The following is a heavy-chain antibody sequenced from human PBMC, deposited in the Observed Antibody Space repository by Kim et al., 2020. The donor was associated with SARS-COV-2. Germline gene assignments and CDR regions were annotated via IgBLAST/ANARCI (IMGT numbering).Heavy chain of an antibody. CDR1: GFTFNNAW. CDR2: IKSDTDGGTT. V-gene: IGHV3-15*01. J-gene: IGHJ4*02. CDR3: TTDQGITTGYCSFDY. D-gene: IGHD3-9*01. Sequence: GGSLRLSCAASGFTFNNAWMRWVRQAPGKGLECVGRIKSDTDGGTTDLTVPVKGRFSISRDDSKNTLYLEMNSLKTEDTAVYYCTTDQGITTGYCSFDYWGQGTLVTVSS.